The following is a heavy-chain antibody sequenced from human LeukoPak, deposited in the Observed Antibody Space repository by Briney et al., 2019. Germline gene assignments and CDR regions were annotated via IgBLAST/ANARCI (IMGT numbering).Heavy chain of an antibody. CDR2: IYYSGST. V-gene: IGHV4-59*01. Sequence: PSETLSLTCTVSGGSISSYYWSWIRQPPGKGLEWIGYIYYSGSTDYNPSLKSRVTISVDTSKNQFSLKLSSVTAADTAVYYCARGRGYDSNWGQGTLVTVSS. J-gene: IGHJ4*02. CDR1: GGSISSYY. D-gene: IGHD5-12*01. CDR3: ARGRGYDSN.